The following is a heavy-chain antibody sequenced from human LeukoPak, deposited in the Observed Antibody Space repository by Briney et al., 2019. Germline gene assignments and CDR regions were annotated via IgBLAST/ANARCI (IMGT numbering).Heavy chain of an antibody. J-gene: IGHJ3*02. D-gene: IGHD6-19*01. CDR3: ARSTLYSSGWYRDDAFDI. V-gene: IGHV3-48*04. CDR1: GFTFSSYW. CDR2: ISWNSGSI. Sequence: GGSLRLSCAASGFTFSSYWMSWVRQAPGKGLEWVSGISWNSGSIGYADSVKGRFTISRDNAKNSLYLQMNSLRAEDTAVYYCARSTLYSSGWYRDDAFDIWGQGTMVTVSS.